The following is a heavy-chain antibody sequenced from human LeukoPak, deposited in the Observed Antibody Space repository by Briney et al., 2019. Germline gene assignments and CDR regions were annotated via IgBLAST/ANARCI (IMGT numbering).Heavy chain of an antibody. J-gene: IGHJ3*02. CDR2: ISAYNGNT. Sequence: ASVKVSCKASGYTFTSYGISWVRQAPGQGLEWMGWISAYNGNTNHAQKVQGRVTMTTGRSTSTAYMEVRSLRSDDTAVYYCARCANWESADAFDIWGQGTMVTVSP. CDR3: ARCANWESADAFDI. V-gene: IGHV1-18*01. CDR1: GYTFTSYG. D-gene: IGHD7-27*01.